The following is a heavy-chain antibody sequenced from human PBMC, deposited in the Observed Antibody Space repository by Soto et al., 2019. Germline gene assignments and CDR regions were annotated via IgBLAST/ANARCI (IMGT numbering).Heavy chain of an antibody. V-gene: IGHV1-3*01. CDR1: GYTFTSYA. CDR2: INAGNGNT. D-gene: IGHD3-22*01. J-gene: IGHJ5*02. CDR3: ARDVPNYDSSPRGWFDP. Sequence: ASVKVSCKASGYTFTSYAMHWVRQAPGQRPEWMGWINAGNGNTKYSQKFQGRVTITRDTSASTAYMELSSLRSEDTAVYYCARDVPNYDSSPRGWFDPWGQGTLVTVSS.